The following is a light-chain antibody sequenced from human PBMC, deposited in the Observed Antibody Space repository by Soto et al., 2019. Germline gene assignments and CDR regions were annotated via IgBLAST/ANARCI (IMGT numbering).Light chain of an antibody. J-gene: IGKJ5*01. CDR1: HFVSSRS. CDR3: QQYETSPIT. CDR2: GAS. Sequence: EILLTQSPGPLSLSAWESATLLCRASHFVSSRSLAWYQQKPGQAPRLIIYGASTRATGIPDRFSGSGSGTDFTLTITPLEPEDFAVYFCQQYETSPITFGQGTRLEIK. V-gene: IGKV3-20*01.